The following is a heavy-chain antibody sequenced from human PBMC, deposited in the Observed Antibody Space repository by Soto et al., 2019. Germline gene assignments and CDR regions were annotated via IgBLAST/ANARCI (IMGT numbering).Heavy chain of an antibody. CDR2: IYWDDDK. V-gene: IGHV2-5*02. CDR1: GFSLSTSGVG. Sequence: KESGPTLVKPTQTLTLTCTFSGFSLSTSGVGVGWIRQPPGKALEWLALIYWDDDKRYSPSLKSRLTITKDTSKNQVVLTMTNMDPVNTASYYCAHSRCLVSSLDTWGQGTLVTVSS. D-gene: IGHD6-19*01. J-gene: IGHJ5*02. CDR3: AHSRCLVSSLDT.